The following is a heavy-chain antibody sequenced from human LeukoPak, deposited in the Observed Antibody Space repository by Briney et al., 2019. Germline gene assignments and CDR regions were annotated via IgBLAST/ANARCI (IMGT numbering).Heavy chain of an antibody. J-gene: IGHJ4*02. V-gene: IGHV4-61*02. D-gene: IGHD3-10*01. CDR3: ARARVGSGSYSYFDY. CDR1: GGSISSSSYY. Sequence: SETLSLTCTVSGGSISSSSYYWGWIRQPAGKGLEWIGRIYTSGSTNYNPSLKSRVTMSVDTSKNQFSLKLSSVTAADTAVYYCARARVGSGSYSYFDYWGQGTLVTVSS. CDR2: IYTSGST.